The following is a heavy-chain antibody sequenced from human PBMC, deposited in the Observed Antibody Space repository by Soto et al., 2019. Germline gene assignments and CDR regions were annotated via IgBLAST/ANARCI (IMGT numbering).Heavy chain of an antibody. CDR2: ISYDGSNK. CDR3: ALSGGFGDVDY. D-gene: IGHD3-10*01. J-gene: IGHJ4*02. CDR1: GFTFSSYG. Sequence: GGSLRLSCAASGFTFSSYGMHWVRQAPGKGLEWVAIISYDGSNKYYADSVRGRFTIHRDNSKNTLYLQMNSLEDGDRAVYCCALSGGFGDVDYWGQGTLVTVSS. V-gene: IGHV3-30*03.